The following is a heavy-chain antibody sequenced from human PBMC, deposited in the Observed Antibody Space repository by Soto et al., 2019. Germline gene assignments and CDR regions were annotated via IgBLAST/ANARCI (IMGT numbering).Heavy chain of an antibody. CDR2: IIPILGIA. Sequence: QVQLVQSGAEVKKPGSSVKVSCKASGGTFSSYTISWVRQAPGQGLEWMGRIIPILGIANYAQKFQGRVTITANKXXSTAYMELSSRRSEDTAVYYCASLMSSGYYYGMDVWGQGTTVTVSS. CDR1: GGTFSSYT. V-gene: IGHV1-69*02. D-gene: IGHD3-10*01. CDR3: ASLMSSGYYYGMDV. J-gene: IGHJ6*02.